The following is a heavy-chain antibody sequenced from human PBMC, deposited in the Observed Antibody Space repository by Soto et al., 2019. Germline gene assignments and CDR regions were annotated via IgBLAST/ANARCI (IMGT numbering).Heavy chain of an antibody. V-gene: IGHV1-69*01. CDR1: GGTFSSYA. J-gene: IGHJ4*02. Sequence: QVQLVQSGAEVKKPGSSVKVSCKASGGTFSSYAISWVRQAPGQGLEWMGGIIPIFGTANYAQKFQGRVTITADESTSTADMELSSLRSEDTAVYYCARYPLFIYGIAVAGDYWGQGTLVTVAA. CDR2: IIPIFGTA. D-gene: IGHD6-19*01. CDR3: ARYPLFIYGIAVAGDY.